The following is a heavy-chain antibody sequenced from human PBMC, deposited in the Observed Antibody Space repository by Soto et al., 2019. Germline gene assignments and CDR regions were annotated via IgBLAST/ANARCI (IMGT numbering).Heavy chain of an antibody. CDR3: ARKVSETTILPYYYYYYYMDV. J-gene: IGHJ6*03. CDR1: GYTFTSYD. CDR2: MNPNSGNT. D-gene: IGHD5-12*01. Sequence: QVQLVQSGAEVKKPGASVKVSCKASGYTFTSYDINWVRQATGQGLEWMGWMNPNSGNTGYAQKFQGRVTMTRNTSISTAYMELSSLRSEDTAVYYCARKVSETTILPYYYYYYYMDVWGKGTTVTVSS. V-gene: IGHV1-8*01.